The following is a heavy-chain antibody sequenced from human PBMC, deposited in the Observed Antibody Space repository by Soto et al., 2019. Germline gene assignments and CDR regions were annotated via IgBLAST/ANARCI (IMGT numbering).Heavy chain of an antibody. J-gene: IGHJ5*02. CDR1: GGSISSSSYF. CDR2: IYYSGST. Sequence: SETLSLTCTVSGGSISSSSYFWGWIRQPPGKGLEWIGSIYYSGSTYYNPSLKSRVTVSVDTSKNQFSLKLSSVTAADTAVYYCARHPSDFWFDPWGQETLVTVYS. D-gene: IGHD2-21*02. V-gene: IGHV4-39*01. CDR3: ARHPSDFWFDP.